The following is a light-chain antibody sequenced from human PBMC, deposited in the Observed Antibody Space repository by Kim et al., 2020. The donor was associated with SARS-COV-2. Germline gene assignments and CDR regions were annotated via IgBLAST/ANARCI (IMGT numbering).Light chain of an antibody. V-gene: IGLV2-23*02. J-gene: IGLJ3*02. CDR2: VVS. Sequence: HPITISSPSPRPHVGTYNLVSWYQHHPRKAPRFMIYVVSKRRSVVSNRFSGSKSRNTASLSISGLQPQDEADYYCCSYATRSTCVFGGGTQLTVL. CDR3: CSYATRSTCV. CDR1: RPHVGTYNL.